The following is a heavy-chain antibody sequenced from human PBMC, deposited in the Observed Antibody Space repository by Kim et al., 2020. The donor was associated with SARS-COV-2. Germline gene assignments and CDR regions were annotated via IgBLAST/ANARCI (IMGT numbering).Heavy chain of an antibody. J-gene: IGHJ5*01. V-gene: IGHV4-39*01. D-gene: IGHD2-2*01. CDR3: ASLTSGWFAY. Sequence: SETLSLTCTVSGGSITNNHYYWGWIRQPPGKGLEWIGSIYYTRSTYYNPSLRSRVTISIDTSKNQFALNLNSVTAADTALYYCASLTSGWFAYWGQGALVTVSS. CDR2: IYYTRST. CDR1: GGSITNNHYY.